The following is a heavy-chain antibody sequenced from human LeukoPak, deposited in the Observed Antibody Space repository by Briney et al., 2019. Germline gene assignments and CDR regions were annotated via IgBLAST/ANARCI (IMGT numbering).Heavy chain of an antibody. J-gene: IGHJ6*02. V-gene: IGHV4-59*08. D-gene: IGHD4-17*01. Sequence: PSETLSLTCTVSGGSISSYYWGWIRQPPGKGLEWIGYIYYSGSTNYNPSLKSRVTISVDTSKNQFSLKLSSVTAADTAVYYCARITVTTLYYYYGMDVWGQGTTVTVSS. CDR3: ARITVTTLYYYYGMDV. CDR2: IYYSGST. CDR1: GGSISSYY.